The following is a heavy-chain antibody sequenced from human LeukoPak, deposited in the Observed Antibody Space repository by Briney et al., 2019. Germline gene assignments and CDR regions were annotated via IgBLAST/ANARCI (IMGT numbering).Heavy chain of an antibody. CDR3: ARGANY. Sequence: SETLSLTCAVYGGSFSGYYWSWIRQPPGKGLEWIGSIYYSGSTYYNPSLKGRVTISVDTSKNQFSLKLSSVTAADTAVYYCARGANYWGQGTLVTVSS. J-gene: IGHJ4*02. CDR1: GGSFSGYY. V-gene: IGHV4-34*01. CDR2: IYYSGST.